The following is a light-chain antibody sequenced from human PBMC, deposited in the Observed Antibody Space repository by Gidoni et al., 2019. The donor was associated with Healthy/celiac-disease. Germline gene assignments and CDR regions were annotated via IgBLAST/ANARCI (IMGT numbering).Light chain of an antibody. J-gene: IGKJ2*01. CDR1: QSVLYSSNNKNY. Sequence: DIVMPQSPESLAVSLGERATIHCKSSQSVLYSSNNKNYLAWYQQKPGQPPKLLIYWASTRESGVPDRFSGSGSGTDFTLTISSLQAEDVAVYYCQQYYSTPYTFGQXTKLEIK. CDR3: QQYYSTPYT. V-gene: IGKV4-1*01. CDR2: WAS.